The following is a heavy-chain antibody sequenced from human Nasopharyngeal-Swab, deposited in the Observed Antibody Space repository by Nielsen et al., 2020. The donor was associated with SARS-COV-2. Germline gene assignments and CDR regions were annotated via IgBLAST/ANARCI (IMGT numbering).Heavy chain of an antibody. CDR3: ARGNGQMDY. V-gene: IGHV4-34*01. D-gene: IGHD5-24*01. CDR2: INHSGST. Sequence: PGKGLEWIGEINHSGSTNYNPSLKSRVTISVDTSKNQFSLKLSSVTAADTAVYYCARGNGQMDYWGQGTLVTVSS. J-gene: IGHJ4*02.